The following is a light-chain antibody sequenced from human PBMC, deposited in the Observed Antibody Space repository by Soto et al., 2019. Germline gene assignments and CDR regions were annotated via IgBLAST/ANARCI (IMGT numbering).Light chain of an antibody. CDR1: QSISSW. Sequence: DIQMTQSPSTLSASVGDRVTITCRASQSISSWLAWYQQKPGKAPKLLIYDASSLESGVPSRFSGSGSGTEFTLTISSLQPDDFATYYCQQRSNWPLLTFGGGTKVEIK. CDR2: DAS. CDR3: QQRSNWPLLT. J-gene: IGKJ4*01. V-gene: IGKV1-5*01.